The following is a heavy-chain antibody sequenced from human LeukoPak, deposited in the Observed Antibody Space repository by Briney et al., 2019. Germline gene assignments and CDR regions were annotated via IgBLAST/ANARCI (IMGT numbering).Heavy chain of an antibody. Sequence: GESLKISCKGSGYSFTSYWIGWVRQMPGKGLEWMGIIYPGDSDTRYSPPFQGQVTISADKSISTAYLQWSSLKASGTAMYYCARHEGYCSSTSCRPRNFDYWGQGTLVTVSS. CDR2: IYPGDSDT. D-gene: IGHD2-2*01. V-gene: IGHV5-51*01. CDR3: ARHEGYCSSTSCRPRNFDY. J-gene: IGHJ4*02. CDR1: GYSFTSYW.